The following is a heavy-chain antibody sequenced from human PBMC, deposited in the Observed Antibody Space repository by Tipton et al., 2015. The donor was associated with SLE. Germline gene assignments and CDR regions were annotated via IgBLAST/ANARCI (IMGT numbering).Heavy chain of an antibody. CDR2: IYYSGST. Sequence: LRLSCTVSGGSISSHSWSWIRQPPGKGLEWIGYIYYSGSTNYSPSLKSRVTISVDTSKNQFSLKLSSVTAADTAVYYCARGPYNWNPLYYYYMDVWGKGTTVTVSS. CDR1: GGSISSHS. J-gene: IGHJ6*03. D-gene: IGHD1-20*01. CDR3: ARGPYNWNPLYYYYMDV. V-gene: IGHV4-59*11.